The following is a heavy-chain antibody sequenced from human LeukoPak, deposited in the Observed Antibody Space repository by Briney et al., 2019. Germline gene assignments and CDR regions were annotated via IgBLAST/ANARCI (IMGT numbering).Heavy chain of an antibody. CDR2: INPDGSYP. Sequence: PGGSLRLSCAASGFTFMSNWMHWVRQAPGTGLVWISRINPDGSYPSYADSVQGRFTISRDNAKNTLYLQMNSLRAEDTAAYYCARDMTGPVDYWGQGTLVTVSS. CDR3: ARDMTGPVDY. V-gene: IGHV3-74*01. D-gene: IGHD3-9*01. CDR1: GFTFMSNW. J-gene: IGHJ4*02.